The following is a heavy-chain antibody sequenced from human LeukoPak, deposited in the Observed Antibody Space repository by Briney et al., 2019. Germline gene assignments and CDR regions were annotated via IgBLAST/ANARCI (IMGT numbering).Heavy chain of an antibody. V-gene: IGHV1-18*04. Sequence: ASVKVSCKASGYTFTSYGISWVRQAPGQGLEWMGWISAYNGNTNYAQKLQGRVTMTTDTSTSTAHMELRSLRSDDTAVYYCARSGLELLWFGELWYWGQGTLVTVSS. CDR2: ISAYNGNT. CDR1: GYTFTSYG. J-gene: IGHJ4*02. D-gene: IGHD3-10*01. CDR3: ARSGLELLWFGELWY.